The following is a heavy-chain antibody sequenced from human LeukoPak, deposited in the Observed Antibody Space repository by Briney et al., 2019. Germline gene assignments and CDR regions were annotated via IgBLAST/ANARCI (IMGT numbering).Heavy chain of an antibody. Sequence: PSETLSLTCTVSGGSLSPYYWSWIRQPAGKGLEWLGRIYTSGSISGNTNYNPSLKSRVTMSVDRSKNQFSLKLSSVTAADTAVYYCARLDGSGSYQFDPWGQGTLVTVSS. D-gene: IGHD3-10*01. CDR2: IYTSGSISGNT. J-gene: IGHJ5*02. CDR1: GGSLSPYY. CDR3: ARLDGSGSYQFDP. V-gene: IGHV4-4*07.